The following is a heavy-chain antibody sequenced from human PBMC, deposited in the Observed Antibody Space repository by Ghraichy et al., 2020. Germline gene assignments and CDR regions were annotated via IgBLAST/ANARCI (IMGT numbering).Heavy chain of an antibody. Sequence: SETLSLTCAVYGGSFNGYYWSWIRQPPGKGLEWIGEINHSGSTNYNPSLKSRVTISVDTSKNQFSLKLSSVTAADTAVYYCARGRRSSWGYWGQGTLVTVSS. CDR3: ARGRRSSWGY. CDR1: GGSFNGYY. D-gene: IGHD6-13*01. CDR2: INHSGST. J-gene: IGHJ4*02. V-gene: IGHV4-34*01.